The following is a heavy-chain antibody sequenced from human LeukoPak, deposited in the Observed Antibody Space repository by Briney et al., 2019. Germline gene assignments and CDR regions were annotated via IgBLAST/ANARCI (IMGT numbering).Heavy chain of an antibody. D-gene: IGHD3-22*01. CDR2: INADNGNT. CDR1: GYTFTNYV. CDR3: ARERDYYDTNGNPNNWFDP. J-gene: IGHJ5*02. V-gene: IGHV1-3*01. Sequence: GASVKVSCKASGYTFTNYVMSWVRQAPGQSFEWMGWINADNGNTKYSQKFQGRVTITIDTSASTAYMELRSLKSEDTGVYYCARERDYYDTNGNPNNWFDPWGQGTLVTVSS.